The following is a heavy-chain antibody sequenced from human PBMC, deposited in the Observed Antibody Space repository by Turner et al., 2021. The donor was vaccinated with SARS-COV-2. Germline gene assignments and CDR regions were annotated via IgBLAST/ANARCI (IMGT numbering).Heavy chain of an antibody. V-gene: IGHV4-39*01. CDR3: ARRPGSYSGFDY. CDR2: CRWRDST. CDR1: GGSTSSSSYF. Sequence: QLPLPASGTGQVKASQTLSLTCNVYGGSTSSSSYFWGWICHSPGKSLDWIGSCRWRDSTYYNESLNGRVTISLDTSKNEFTMNLRSLNVADTSVYYCARRPGSYSGFDYWGQGLPVTVSS. J-gene: IGHJ4*02. D-gene: IGHD1-26*01.